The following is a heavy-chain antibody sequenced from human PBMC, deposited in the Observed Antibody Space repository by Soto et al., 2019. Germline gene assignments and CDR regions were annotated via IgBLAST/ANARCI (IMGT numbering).Heavy chain of an antibody. V-gene: IGHV4-39*01. CDR2: IYYSWST. CDR3: ARLRLRYFDWLFKTTYYYYGMDV. J-gene: IGHJ6*02. Sequence: SETLSLTCTVSGGSISSSSYYWGWIRQPPGKGLEWIGSIYYSWSTYYNPSLKSRVTISVDTSKNQFSLKLSSVTAADTAVYYCARLRLRYFDWLFKTTYYYYGMDVWGQGTTVTVSS. CDR1: GGSISSSSYY. D-gene: IGHD3-9*01.